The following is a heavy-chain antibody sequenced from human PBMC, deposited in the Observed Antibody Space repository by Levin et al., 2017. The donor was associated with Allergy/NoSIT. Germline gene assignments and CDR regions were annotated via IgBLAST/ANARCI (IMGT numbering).Heavy chain of an antibody. CDR1: GFTFSDYY. CDR3: ARVKSDVLLWFGELSGYWFDP. V-gene: IGHV3-11*05. CDR2: ISSSSSYT. Sequence: NPGGSLRLSCAASGFTFSDYYMSWIRQAPGKGLEWVSYISSSSSYTNYADSVKGRFTISRDNAKNSLYLQMNSLRAEDTAVYYCARVKSDVLLWFGELSGYWFDPWGQGTLVTVSS. J-gene: IGHJ5*02. D-gene: IGHD3-10*01.